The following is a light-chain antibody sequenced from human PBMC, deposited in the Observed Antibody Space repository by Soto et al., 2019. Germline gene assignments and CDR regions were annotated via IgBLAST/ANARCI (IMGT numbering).Light chain of an antibody. V-gene: IGKV3-20*01. CDR1: QSVSSSY. J-gene: IGKJ1*01. Sequence: EIVLTQSACTLSWSPGERATLSCGASQSVSSSYLAWYQQKPGQAPRLVIYGASSRATVIPDRFSGSGSGTDFTLTISRLEPEDFAVYYCQQYGSSPSWTFGQGTKVDIK. CDR2: GAS. CDR3: QQYGSSPSWT.